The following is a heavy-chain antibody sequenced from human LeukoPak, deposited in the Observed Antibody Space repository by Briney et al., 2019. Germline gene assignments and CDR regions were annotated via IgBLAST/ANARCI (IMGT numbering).Heavy chain of an antibody. CDR3: ARDWWFGELAGY. CDR1: GYTFTSYY. J-gene: IGHJ4*02. Sequence: ASVKVSCKASGYTFTSYYMHWVRQAPGQGLEWMGIINPSGGSTSYAQKFQGRVTMTRDTSTSTVYVELSSLRSEDTAVYYCARDWWFGELAGYWGQGTLVTISS. CDR2: INPSGGST. V-gene: IGHV1-46*01. D-gene: IGHD3-10*01.